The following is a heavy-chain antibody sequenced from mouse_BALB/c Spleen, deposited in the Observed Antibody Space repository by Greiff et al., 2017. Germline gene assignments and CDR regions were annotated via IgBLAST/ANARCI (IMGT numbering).Heavy chain of an antibody. Sequence: EVKVVESGGGLVKPGGSLKLSCAASGFTFSSYAMSWVRQTPEKRLEWVASISSGGSTYYPDSVKGRFTISRDNARNILYLQMSSLRSEDTAMYYCARGGTTASHFDYWGQGTTLTVSS. CDR3: ARGGTTASHFDY. J-gene: IGHJ2*01. CDR2: ISSGGST. CDR1: GFTFSSYA. D-gene: IGHD1-2*01. V-gene: IGHV5-6-5*01.